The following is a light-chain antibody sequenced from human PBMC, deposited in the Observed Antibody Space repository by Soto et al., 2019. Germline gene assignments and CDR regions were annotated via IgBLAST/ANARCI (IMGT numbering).Light chain of an antibody. CDR1: QSVRTW. J-gene: IGKJ1*01. Sequence: QLTQSPSTLTASVGDRVTLTCRASQSVRTWLAWFQQKPGKAPKLLIYKATTLESGVPSRFSGSGSGTEFTLTISSLQPDDFATYYCQQYDNYLTFGRGTKVDIK. V-gene: IGKV1-5*03. CDR3: QQYDNYLT. CDR2: KAT.